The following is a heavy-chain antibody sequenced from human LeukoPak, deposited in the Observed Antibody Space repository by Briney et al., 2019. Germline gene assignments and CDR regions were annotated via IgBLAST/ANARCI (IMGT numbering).Heavy chain of an antibody. Sequence: PSETLSLTCTVSGGSISSSSYYWGWIRQPPGKGLEWIGSIYYSGSTYYNPSLKSRVTISVDTSKNQFSLKLSSVTAADTAVYYCARDLRREDYWGQGTLVTVSS. J-gene: IGHJ4*02. CDR3: ARDLRREDY. CDR2: IYYSGST. V-gene: IGHV4-39*02. CDR1: GGSISSSSYY.